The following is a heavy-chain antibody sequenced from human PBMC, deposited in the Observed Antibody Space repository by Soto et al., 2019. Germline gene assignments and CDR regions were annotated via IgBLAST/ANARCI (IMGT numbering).Heavy chain of an antibody. V-gene: IGHV4-59*01. CDR2: IYYSGST. D-gene: IGHD3-3*01. J-gene: IGHJ6*02. CDR1: GGSISSYY. Sequence: SETLSLTCTVSGGSISSYYWSWIRQPPGKGLEWIGYIYYSGSTNYNPSLKSRVTISVDTSKNQFSLKLSSVTAADTAVYYCARAFRKNYEFWSGYYYYYGMDVWGQGTTVTVSS. CDR3: ARAFRKNYEFWSGYYYYYGMDV.